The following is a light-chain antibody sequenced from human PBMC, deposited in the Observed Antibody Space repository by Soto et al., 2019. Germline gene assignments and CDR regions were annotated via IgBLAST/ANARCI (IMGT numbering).Light chain of an antibody. CDR2: EES. J-gene: IGKJ1*01. V-gene: IGKV3-11*01. CDR1: QSVSSY. Sequence: EIVLTQSPGTLSLSPGERATLSCRASQSVSSYLGWYQQKPGQAPRLLIYEESNGATGIPARFSGSGSGTDFTLTISGLKPEDFAVYYCLKHYAWPWTFGQGTKVDIK. CDR3: LKHYAWPWT.